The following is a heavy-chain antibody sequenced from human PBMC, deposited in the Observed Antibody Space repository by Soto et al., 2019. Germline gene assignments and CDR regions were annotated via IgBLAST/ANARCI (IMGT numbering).Heavy chain of an antibody. D-gene: IGHD3-10*01. CDR3: AKDRGGAIGEIDS. CDR2: MYYRVTT. CDR1: GGSISSSNW. Sequence: SETLSLTCAVSGGSISSSNWWSWIRQPPGKGLEWIGYMYYRVTTSYSPSLKSRATISAGTSENEFSLKLTSVTAADTAVYFCAKDRGGAIGEIDSWGQGVLVTVSS. J-gene: IGHJ4*02. V-gene: IGHV4-28*03.